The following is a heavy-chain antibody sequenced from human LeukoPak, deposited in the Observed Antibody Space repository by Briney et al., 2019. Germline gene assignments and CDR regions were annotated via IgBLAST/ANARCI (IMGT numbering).Heavy chain of an antibody. CDR2: IRSKAYGGTT. CDR1: GFTFGDYA. J-gene: IGHJ4*02. CDR3: TRAITIFGVVMLDY. Sequence: GSLRLSCTASGFTFGDYAMSWVRQAPGKGLEWVGFIRSKAYGGTTEYAASVKGRFTISRDDSKSIAYLQMNSLKTEDTAVYYCTRAITIFGVVMLDYWGQGTLVTVSS. V-gene: IGHV3-49*04. D-gene: IGHD3-3*01.